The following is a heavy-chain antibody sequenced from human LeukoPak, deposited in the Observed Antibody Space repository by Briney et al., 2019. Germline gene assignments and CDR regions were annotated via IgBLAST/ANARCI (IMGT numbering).Heavy chain of an antibody. CDR1: GGSISSGGYY. CDR3: CRLITFGGVIAH. CDR2: IYYSGST. D-gene: IGHD3-16*01. V-gene: IGHV4-31*03. J-gene: IGHJ5*02. Sequence: SETLSLTCTVSGGSISSGGYYWSRIRQHPGRGLEWIGYIYYSGSTYYNPSLKSRVTISVDTSKNLFSLKLSSVTAADTAVYYCCRLITFGGVIAHWGQGTLVTVPS.